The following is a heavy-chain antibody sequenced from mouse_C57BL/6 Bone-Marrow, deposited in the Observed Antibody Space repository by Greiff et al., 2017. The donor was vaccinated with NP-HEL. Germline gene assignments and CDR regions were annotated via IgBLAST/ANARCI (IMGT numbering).Heavy chain of an antibody. CDR1: GYTFTSYG. CDR2: IYPRSGNT. D-gene: IGHD4-1*02. V-gene: IGHV1-81*01. J-gene: IGHJ3*01. CDR3: ARYNWGTFAY. Sequence: VQVVESGAELARPGASVKLSCKASGYTFTSYGISWVKQRTGQGLEWIGEIYPRSGNTYYNEKFKGKATLTADKSSSTAYMELRSLTSEDSAVYFCARYNWGTFAYWGQGTLVTVSA.